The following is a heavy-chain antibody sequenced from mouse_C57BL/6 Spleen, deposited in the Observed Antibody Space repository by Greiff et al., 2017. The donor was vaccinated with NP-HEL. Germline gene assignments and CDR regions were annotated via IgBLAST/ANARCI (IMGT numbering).Heavy chain of an antibody. CDR3: ARNLKRYYFDY. J-gene: IGHJ2*01. V-gene: IGHV5-6*01. Sequence: EVHLVESGGDLVKPGGSLKLSCAASGFTFSSYGMSWVRQTPDKRLEWVATISSGGSYTYYPDSVKGRFTISRDNAKNTLYLQMSSLKSEDTAMYYCARNLKRYYFDYWGQGTTLTVSS. CDR2: ISSGGSYT. CDR1: GFTFSSYG.